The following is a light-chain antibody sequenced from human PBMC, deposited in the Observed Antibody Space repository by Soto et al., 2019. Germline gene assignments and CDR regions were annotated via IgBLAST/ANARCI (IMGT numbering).Light chain of an antibody. CDR2: GAS. CDR1: QSISSSY. J-gene: IGKJ1*01. CDR3: QHYGSSPPVT. Sequence: EIVLTQSPGTLSLSPGERATLSCRASQSISSSYLAWYQHRPGQTPRLLIYGASNRATGIPNRFSGSGSGTDFTLTISRLAPDDFAVYFCQHYGSSPPVTFGQGTKVEIK. V-gene: IGKV3-20*01.